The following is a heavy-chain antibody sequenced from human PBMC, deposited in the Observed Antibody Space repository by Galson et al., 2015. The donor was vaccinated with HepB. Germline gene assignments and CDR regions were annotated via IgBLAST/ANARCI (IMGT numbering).Heavy chain of an antibody. CDR1: GFTFSSYG. CDR3: AKGGRELEPSSFPY. J-gene: IGHJ4*02. D-gene: IGHD1-1*01. V-gene: IGHV3-30*18. Sequence: SLRLSCAASGFTFSSYGMHWVRQAPGKGLEWVAVISYDGSNKYYADSVKGRFTISRDNSKNTLYLQMNSLRAEDTAVYYCAKGGRELEPSSFPYWGQGTLVTVSS. CDR2: ISYDGSNK.